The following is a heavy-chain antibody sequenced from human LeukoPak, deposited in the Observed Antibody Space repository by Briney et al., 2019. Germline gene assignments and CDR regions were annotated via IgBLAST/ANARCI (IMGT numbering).Heavy chain of an antibody. D-gene: IGHD1/OR15-1a*01. CDR3: ATETNGRHYDY. V-gene: IGHV3-21*06. CDR2: IGPTGSDR. CDR1: GLTFSTSG. Sequence: GGSLRLSCTASGLTFSTSGFNWVPQAPGKGLEWVAFIGPTGSDRYHADSIKGRFTISRDNANNFLDLQMNSLRAEDTAVYYCATETNGRHYDYWGQGTLLTVSS. J-gene: IGHJ4*02.